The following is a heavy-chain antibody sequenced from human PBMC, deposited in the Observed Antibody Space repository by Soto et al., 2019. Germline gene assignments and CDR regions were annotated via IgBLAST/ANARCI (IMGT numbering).Heavy chain of an antibody. D-gene: IGHD6-19*01. J-gene: IGHJ4*02. CDR1: GYTFTRYS. V-gene: IGHV1-18*04. Sequence: QVQLVQSGPEVKRPGASVKVSCKASGYTFTRYSITWVRQAPGQGLEWMGWISEYNCNINYAQKVQSRVTMTTDTSKNTAYMELRSLTSDDTAVYYCARARGAVAGTFDYWGQGTLVTVSS. CDR3: ARARGAVAGTFDY. CDR2: ISEYNCNI.